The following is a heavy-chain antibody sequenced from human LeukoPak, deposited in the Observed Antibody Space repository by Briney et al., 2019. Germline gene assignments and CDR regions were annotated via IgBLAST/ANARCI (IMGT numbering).Heavy chain of an antibody. D-gene: IGHD3-16*01. CDR1: GFMFTSYA. Sequence: GGSLRLSCAASGFMFTSYAMSWVCQAPGKGLEWLSVVSSSGGTTYYADSVKGRFTISRDNSKNTVYLQMNSLRAEDTALYYCAKGRLSLIDYWGQGTLVTVSS. V-gene: IGHV3-23*01. CDR2: VSSSGGTT. CDR3: AKGRLSLIDY. J-gene: IGHJ4*02.